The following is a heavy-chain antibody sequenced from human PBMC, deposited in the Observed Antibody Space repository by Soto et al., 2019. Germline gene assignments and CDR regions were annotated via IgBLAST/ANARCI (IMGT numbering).Heavy chain of an antibody. CDR2: INAGNGNT. Sequence: GASVKVSCKASGYTFTSYAMHWVRRAPGQRLEWMGWINAGNGNTKYSQKFQGRVTITRDTSASTAYMELSSLRSEDTAVYYCARGFTMVRGGLGMDVWGQGTTVTVSS. V-gene: IGHV1-3*01. J-gene: IGHJ6*02. D-gene: IGHD3-10*01. CDR1: GYTFTSYA. CDR3: ARGFTMVRGGLGMDV.